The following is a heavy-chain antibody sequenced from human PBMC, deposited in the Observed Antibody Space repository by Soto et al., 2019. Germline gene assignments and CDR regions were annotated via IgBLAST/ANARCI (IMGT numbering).Heavy chain of an antibody. Sequence: EVQLVESGGGLVKPGGSLRLSCAASGFTFSRYSMNWVRQAPGKGLEWVSSISSSSSYIYYADSVKGRFTISRDNAKNSLYLQMNSLRAEDTAVYYCARGGVYGDYDFDYWGQGTLVTVSS. V-gene: IGHV3-21*01. CDR2: ISSSSSYI. CDR1: GFTFSRYS. D-gene: IGHD4-17*01. J-gene: IGHJ4*02. CDR3: ARGGVYGDYDFDY.